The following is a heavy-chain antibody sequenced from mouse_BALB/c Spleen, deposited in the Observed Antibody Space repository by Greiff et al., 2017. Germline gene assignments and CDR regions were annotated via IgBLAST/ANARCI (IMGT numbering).Heavy chain of an antibody. D-gene: IGHD2-1*01. J-gene: IGHJ2*01. CDR1: GYTFTSYV. V-gene: IGHV1-14*01. CDR3: ARGYGNYGFDY. CDR2: INPYNDGT. Sequence: LVESGPELVKPGASVKMSCKASGYTFTSYVMHWVKQKPGQGLEWIGYINPYNDGTKYNEKFKGKATLTSDKSSSTAYMELSSLTSEDSAVYYCARGYGNYGFDYWGQGTTLTVSS.